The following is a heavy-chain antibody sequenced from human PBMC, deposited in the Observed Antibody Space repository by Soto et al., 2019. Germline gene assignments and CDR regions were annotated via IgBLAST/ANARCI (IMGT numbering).Heavy chain of an antibody. D-gene: IGHD4-17*01. CDR3: AKDTLYGGNYYYYYMDV. CDR1: GFTFDEYA. Sequence: EVQLVESGGGLVQPGGSLILSCAVSGFTFDEYAMHWVRQAPGKGLEWVSGISWNSGSVGYANSVKGRFTISRDNAKNSLYLQMNSLRAEDTALYYCAKDTLYGGNYYYYYMDVWGKGTAVTVSS. J-gene: IGHJ6*03. CDR2: ISWNSGSV. V-gene: IGHV3-9*01.